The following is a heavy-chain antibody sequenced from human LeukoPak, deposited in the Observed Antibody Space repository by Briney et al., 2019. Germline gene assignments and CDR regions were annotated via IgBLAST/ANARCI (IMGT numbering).Heavy chain of an antibody. CDR1: GGSISSGGYY. CDR3: ARAGDSSGKVDYYYYMDV. Sequence: SETLSLTCTVSGGSISSGGYYWSWIRQHPGKGLEWIGYIYSSGSTYYNPSLKSRVTISVDTSKNQFSLKLSSVTAADTAVYYCARAGDSSGKVDYYYYMDVWGKGTTVTVSS. D-gene: IGHD3-22*01. V-gene: IGHV4-31*03. CDR2: IYSSGST. J-gene: IGHJ6*03.